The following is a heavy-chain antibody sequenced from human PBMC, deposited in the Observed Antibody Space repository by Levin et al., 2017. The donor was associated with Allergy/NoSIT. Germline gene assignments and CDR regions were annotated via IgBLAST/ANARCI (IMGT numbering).Heavy chain of an antibody. J-gene: IGHJ6*02. V-gene: IGHV1-2*02. D-gene: IGHD2-15*01. Sequence: GESLKISCKASGYTFTGYYMHWVRQAPGQGPEWMGWINPNSGGTNYAQKFQGRVTMTRDTSISTAYMELSRLRSDDTAVYYCARELVAISSANYFYGLDVWGQGTTVTVSS. CDR2: INPNSGGT. CDR3: ARELVAISSANYFYGLDV. CDR1: GYTFTGYY.